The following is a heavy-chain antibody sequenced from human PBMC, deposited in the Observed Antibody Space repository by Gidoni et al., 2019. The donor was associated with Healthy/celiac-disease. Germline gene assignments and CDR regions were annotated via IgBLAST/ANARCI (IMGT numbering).Heavy chain of an antibody. Sequence: QVQLQESGPGLVKPSETLSLTCTVSVGSVSSGSYYWSWIRQPPGKGLEWIGYIHYSGSTNYNPSLKSRVTISVDTSKNQFSLKLSSVTAADTAVYYCARVHSPAADLVDYWGQGTLVTVSS. CDR3: ARVHSPAADLVDY. CDR2: IHYSGST. J-gene: IGHJ4*02. V-gene: IGHV4-61*01. D-gene: IGHD6-25*01. CDR1: VGSVSSGSYY.